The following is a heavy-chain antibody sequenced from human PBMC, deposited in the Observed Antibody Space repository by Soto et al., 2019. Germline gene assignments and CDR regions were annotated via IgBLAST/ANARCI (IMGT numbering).Heavy chain of an antibody. CDR3: ARGQFTDYYDSSGYYYEIGGAFDI. J-gene: IGHJ3*02. V-gene: IGHV1-18*01. D-gene: IGHD3-22*01. Sequence: QVRLVQSGAEVKKPGASVKVSCKASGYTFTSYGISWVRQAPGQGLEWMGWISAYNGNTNYAQKLQGRVTMTTDTSTSTAYMELRSLRSDDTAVYYCARGQFTDYYDSSGYYYEIGGAFDIWGQGTMVTVSS. CDR2: ISAYNGNT. CDR1: GYTFTSYG.